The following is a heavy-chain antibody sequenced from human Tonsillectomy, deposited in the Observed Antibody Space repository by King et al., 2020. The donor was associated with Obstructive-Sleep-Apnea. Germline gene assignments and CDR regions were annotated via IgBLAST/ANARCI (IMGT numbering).Heavy chain of an antibody. Sequence: EVQLVESGGDLVPPGGSLRLSCAASGFHFSNSDLHWVRQVPGQGLEWVSAIDTAGDTYYSVSVKGRFTISRDNARHSLSLQLSSLRAGDTAVYYCARAKTSEVGAAYFFDYWGRGTLVTVSS. CDR1: GFHFSNSD. CDR2: IDTAGDT. D-gene: IGHD2-15*01. CDR3: ARAKTSEVGAAYFFDY. J-gene: IGHJ4*02. V-gene: IGHV3-13*01.